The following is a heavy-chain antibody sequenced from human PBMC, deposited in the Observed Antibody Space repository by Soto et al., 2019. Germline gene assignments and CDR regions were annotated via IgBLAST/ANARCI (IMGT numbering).Heavy chain of an antibody. J-gene: IGHJ5*02. CDR3: VRDGTRTLRAWFDP. CDR2: IYATGTT. V-gene: IGHV4-4*07. CDR1: GASISGFY. Sequence: SETLSLTCTVSGASISGFYWSWIRKSAGKGLEWIGRIYATGTTDYNPSLKSRVMMSVDTSKKQCSLTLRSVTAADTAVYYCVRDGTRTLRAWFDPWGQGISVTVSS. D-gene: IGHD1-26*01.